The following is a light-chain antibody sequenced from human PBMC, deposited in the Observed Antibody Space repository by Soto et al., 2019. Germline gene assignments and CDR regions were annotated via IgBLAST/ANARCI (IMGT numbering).Light chain of an antibody. Sequence: SYELTQPPSVSVTPGKTARITCGGNNIGDKSVHWYQQKPGQDPVLVIYYDIDRPSGIPERFAGSNSGNTATLTINSVEAGDEADYYCHVWDSSSDHRGVVFGGGTKLTVL. J-gene: IGLJ2*01. V-gene: IGLV3-21*04. CDR3: HVWDSSSDHRGVV. CDR1: NIGDKS. CDR2: YDI.